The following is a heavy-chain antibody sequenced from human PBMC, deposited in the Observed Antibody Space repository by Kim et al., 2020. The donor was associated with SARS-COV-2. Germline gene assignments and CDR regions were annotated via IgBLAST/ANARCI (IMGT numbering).Heavy chain of an antibody. CDR2: IYHNGDT. J-gene: IGHJ5*02. Sequence: SETLSLTCTVSGGSITTYYWTWIRQSPGKGLEWIGYIYHNGDTRYNPSLTSRITISVDTAKNQFSLKVNSVTAADTAVYYCARDGYSAIDLWGQGTLVTVSS. V-gene: IGHV4-59*01. CDR1: GGSITTYY. D-gene: IGHD6-13*01. CDR3: ARDGYSAIDL.